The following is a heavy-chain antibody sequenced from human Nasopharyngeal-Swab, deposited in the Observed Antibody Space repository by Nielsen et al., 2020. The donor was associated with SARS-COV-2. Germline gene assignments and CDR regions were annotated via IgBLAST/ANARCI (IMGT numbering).Heavy chain of an antibody. CDR2: ISGSGAST. V-gene: IGHV3-23*02. CDR3: VKKGQQWLADDAFDT. Sequence: GESLKISCTASGFTFGSFAMGWVRQASGKGLEWVSVISGSGASTYYGASVKGRFVISRDNSKNNLYLQMNNLKVEDAAIYYCVKKGQQWLADDAFDTWGHGTLVTISS. CDR1: GFTFGSFA. D-gene: IGHD6-19*01. J-gene: IGHJ3*02.